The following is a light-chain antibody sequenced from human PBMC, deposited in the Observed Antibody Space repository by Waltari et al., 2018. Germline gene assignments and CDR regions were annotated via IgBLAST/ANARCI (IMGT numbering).Light chain of an antibody. CDR2: DVS. CDR3: SSYISSSTLEL. CDR1: RSDVGAYNY. Sequence: QSALTQPASVSGSPGQSITISCTGTRSDVGAYNYVSWYQQHPGKAPKLMIFDVSNRPSGVSNRCSGSKSGNTASLTISGLQAEDEAGYYCSSYISSSTLELFGGGTSLTVL. J-gene: IGLJ2*01. V-gene: IGLV2-14*03.